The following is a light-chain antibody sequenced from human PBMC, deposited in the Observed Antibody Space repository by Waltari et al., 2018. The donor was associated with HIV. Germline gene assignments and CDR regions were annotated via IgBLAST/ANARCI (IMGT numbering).Light chain of an antibody. CDR3: AAWDDSLSGEVV. CDR1: SSNIGSNY. J-gene: IGLJ2*01. CDR2: RNN. Sequence: QSVLTQPPSASGTPGQRVTISCSGSSSNIGSNYVYWYQQLPGTAPKLLIYRNNPRPSGGPHRFSGSKSGTAASLGFSGLRSEDEANYYCAAWDDSLSGEVVFGGGTKLTAL. V-gene: IGLV1-47*01.